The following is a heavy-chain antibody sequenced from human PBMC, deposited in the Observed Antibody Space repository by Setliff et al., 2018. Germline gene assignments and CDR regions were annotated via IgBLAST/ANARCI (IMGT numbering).Heavy chain of an antibody. CDR1: GFNFNIYS. D-gene: IGHD7-27*01. CDR3: VRDLHWGFDY. CDR2: IRSFSSAI. J-gene: IGHJ4*02. V-gene: IGHV3-48*01. Sequence: QPGGSLRLSCATSGFNFNIYSLSWVRQAPGTGLEWVSFIRSFSSAIYYADSVKGRFTISRDNVKNSLFLQMNSLRAEDTAVYYCVRDLHWGFDYWGLGTLVTVSS.